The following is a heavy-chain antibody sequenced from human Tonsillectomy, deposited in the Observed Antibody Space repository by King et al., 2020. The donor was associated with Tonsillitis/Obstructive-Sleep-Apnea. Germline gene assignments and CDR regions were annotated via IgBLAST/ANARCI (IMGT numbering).Heavy chain of an antibody. CDR2: IRWNSGSI. CDR1: GFIFDDYA. V-gene: IGHV3-9*01. Sequence: VQLVESGGGLVQPGRSLRLSCAASGFIFDDYAMHWVRPAPGKGLEWVSGIRWNSGSIDYADSVKGRFTISRDNAKNTLCLQMKSLRAEDTAMYYCAKAYPRDDWGNYRSVDMGGQGTMPIVSS. CDR3: AKAYPRDDWGNYRSVDM. D-gene: IGHD3-16*02. J-gene: IGHJ3*02.